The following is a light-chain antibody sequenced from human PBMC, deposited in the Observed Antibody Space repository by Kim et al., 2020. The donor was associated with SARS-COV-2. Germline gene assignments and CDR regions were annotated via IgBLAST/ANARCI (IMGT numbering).Light chain of an antibody. CDR1: QSISSH. V-gene: IGKV1-39*01. J-gene: IGKJ4*01. CDR2: AAS. Sequence: DIQMTQSPSSLSASVGDRVTITCRASQSISSHLNWYQQKPGKAPKLLIYAASSLQSGVPSRFSGSGSGTDFTLTISSLQPEDFATYYCQQSYSTPPLTLAEGPRWIS. CDR3: QQSYSTPPLT.